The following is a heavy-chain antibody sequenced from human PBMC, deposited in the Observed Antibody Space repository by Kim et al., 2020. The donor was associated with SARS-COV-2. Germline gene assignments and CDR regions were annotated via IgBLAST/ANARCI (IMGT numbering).Heavy chain of an antibody. CDR3: VKDHRRRARCGSDTFDI. Sequence: GGSLRLSCAASGFTFSSYAMSWVRQAPGKGLEWVSAISGSGGGAYYADSVKGRFTISRDNSKNTLYLQMNSLRAEDTAIYYCVKDHRRRARCGSDTFDIWGQGTMVTVSS. CDR2: ISGSGGGA. V-gene: IGHV3-23*01. D-gene: IGHD2-21*01. J-gene: IGHJ3*02. CDR1: GFTFSSYA.